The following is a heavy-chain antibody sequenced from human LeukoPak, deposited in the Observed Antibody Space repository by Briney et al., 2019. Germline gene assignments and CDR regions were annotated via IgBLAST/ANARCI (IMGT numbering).Heavy chain of an antibody. Sequence: SETLSLICTVSGGSINGYYWSWIRQPPGKGLEWIGYIYYSGTTKYNPSLKSRVTMSVDTSKNQFSLKLSSVTSADTAVYFRARVRDHGWSDYWGQGTMVTVSS. D-gene: IGHD6-19*01. J-gene: IGHJ4*02. CDR1: GGSINGYY. V-gene: IGHV4-59*01. CDR2: IYYSGTT. CDR3: ARVRDHGWSDY.